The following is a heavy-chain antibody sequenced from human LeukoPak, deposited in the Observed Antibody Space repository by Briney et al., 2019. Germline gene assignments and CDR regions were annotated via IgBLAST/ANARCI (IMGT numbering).Heavy chain of an antibody. V-gene: IGHV4-59*12. Sequence: SETLSLTCTVSGGSISSYYWSWIRQPPGKGLEWIGYIYYSGSTNYNPSLKSRVTISVDTSKNQFSLKLSSVPAADTAVYYCARDSGVYGMDVWGQGTTVTVSS. CDR3: ARDSGVYGMDV. J-gene: IGHJ6*02. CDR1: GGSISSYY. CDR2: IYYSGST. D-gene: IGHD1-26*01.